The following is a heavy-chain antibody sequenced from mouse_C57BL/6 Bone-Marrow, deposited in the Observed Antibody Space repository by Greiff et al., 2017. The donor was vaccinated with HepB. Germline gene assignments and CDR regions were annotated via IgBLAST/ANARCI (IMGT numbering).Heavy chain of an antibody. J-gene: IGHJ2*01. Sequence: EVQLQQPGAELVKPGASVKLSCTASGFNIKDYYMHWVKQRTEQGLEWIGRIDPEDGDTKYAQKFQGKATITADTSSNTAYLQLSSLTSEDTAVYYYARSPDGDHDYWGKGATLTVST. V-gene: IGHV14-2*01. CDR3: ARSPDGDHDY. D-gene: IGHD2-13*01. CDR2: IDPEDGDT. CDR1: GFNIKDYY.